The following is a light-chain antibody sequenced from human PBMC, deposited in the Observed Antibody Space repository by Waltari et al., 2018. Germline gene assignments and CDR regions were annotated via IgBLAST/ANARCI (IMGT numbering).Light chain of an antibody. CDR1: QGISNY. V-gene: IGKV1-27*01. CDR3: QKYNSAPPMT. CDR2: AAS. Sequence: DIQMTQSPSSLSASVGDRVPITCRASQGISNYLAWYQQKPGKVPKLLIYAASTLQSGVPSRFSGSGSGTDFTLTISSLQPEDVATYYCQKYNSAPPMTFGPGTKVDIK. J-gene: IGKJ3*01.